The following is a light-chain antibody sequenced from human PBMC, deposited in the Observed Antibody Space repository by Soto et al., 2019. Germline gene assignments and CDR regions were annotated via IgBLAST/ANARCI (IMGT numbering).Light chain of an antibody. Sequence: QSVLTQPPSASGTPGQRVTISCSGRNSNIGSNGVYWYQQLPGAAPKLLIYNYNQRPSGVPVRFSGSKSGTSAFLAISGLQSEDEADYYCAVWDDILNGCVFASGTKLTVL. CDR3: AVWDDILNGCV. V-gene: IGLV1-44*01. CDR1: NSNIGSNG. CDR2: NYN. J-gene: IGLJ1*01.